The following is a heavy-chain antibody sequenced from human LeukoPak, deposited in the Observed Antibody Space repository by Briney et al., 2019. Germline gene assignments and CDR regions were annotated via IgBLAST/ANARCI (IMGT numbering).Heavy chain of an antibody. V-gene: IGHV3-74*03. Sequence: GGSLRLSCAASGFTFSNYWIRWVRQAPGKGLVWVSRIDNAGSITTYADSVKGRFTISRDNSKNTLFLQMNSLRAEDTAVYYCAKDGGLWVSAHWGDSWGRGTLVTVSS. D-gene: IGHD7-27*01. J-gene: IGHJ4*02. CDR2: IDNAGSIT. CDR3: AKDGGLWVSAHWGDS. CDR1: GFTFSNYW.